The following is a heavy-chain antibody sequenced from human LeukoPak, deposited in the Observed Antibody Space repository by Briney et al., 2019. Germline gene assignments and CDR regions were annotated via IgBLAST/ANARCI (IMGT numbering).Heavy chain of an antibody. V-gene: IGHV3-30*18. Sequence: GGSLRLSCAASAFTFSTYGMHWVRQAPGKGLKGVAVISYDGTNNYYVDSVKGRLTISRDNSKNTLYLQMNSLRAEDTGVYYWAKDQRWPTHVDYWGQGTLVTVYS. J-gene: IGHJ4*02. CDR3: AKDQRWPTHVDY. D-gene: IGHD6-19*01. CDR1: AFTFSTYG. CDR2: ISYDGTNN.